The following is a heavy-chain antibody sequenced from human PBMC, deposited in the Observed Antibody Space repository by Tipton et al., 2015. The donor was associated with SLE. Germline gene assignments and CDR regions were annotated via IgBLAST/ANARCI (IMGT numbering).Heavy chain of an antibody. J-gene: IGHJ6*03. CDR3: ARQGPLWYYYYYMDV. V-gene: IGHV4-34*01. D-gene: IGHD3-10*01. CDR1: GGSFSGYY. CDR2: INHSGST. Sequence: LRLSCAVYGGSFSGYYWSWIRQPPGKGLEWIGEINHSGSTNYNPSLKSRVTISVDTSKNQFSLKLSSVTAADTAVYYCARQGPLWYYYYYMDVWGKRTTVTVSS.